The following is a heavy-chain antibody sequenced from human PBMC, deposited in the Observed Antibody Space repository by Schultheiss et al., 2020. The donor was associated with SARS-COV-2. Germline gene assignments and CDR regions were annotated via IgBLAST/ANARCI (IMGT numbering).Heavy chain of an antibody. CDR3: ARDSRSGTISY. Sequence: GGSLRLSCAASGFTFSSYDMHWVRQSPGRGLEWVSVISSSGGSIFYVDSVKGRFTISRDNSKNTLYLQMNSLRADDTAVYYCARDSRSGTISYWGQGILVTVSS. CDR2: ISSSGGSI. CDR1: GFTFSSYD. V-gene: IGHV3-23*01. D-gene: IGHD1-26*01. J-gene: IGHJ4*02.